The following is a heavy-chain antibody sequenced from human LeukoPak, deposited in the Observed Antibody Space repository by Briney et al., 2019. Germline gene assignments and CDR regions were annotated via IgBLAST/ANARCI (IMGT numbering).Heavy chain of an antibody. V-gene: IGHV4-61*01. Sequence: SETLSLTCTVSGGSSSSGSYYWSWIRQPPGKGLEWIGYIYYSGSTNYNPSLKSRVTISVDTSKNQFSLKLSSVTAADTAVYYCAREGLSYYGMDVWGKGTTVTVSS. J-gene: IGHJ6*04. D-gene: IGHD3/OR15-3a*01. CDR2: IYYSGST. CDR3: AREGLSYYGMDV. CDR1: GGSSSSGSYY.